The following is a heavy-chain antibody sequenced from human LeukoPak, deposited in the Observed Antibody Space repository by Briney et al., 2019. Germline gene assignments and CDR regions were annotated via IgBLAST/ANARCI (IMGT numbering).Heavy chain of an antibody. CDR3: AHTLHAPYSSGCHFDY. D-gene: IGHD6-19*01. CDR2: IYWNDDK. Sequence: SGPTLVKPTQTLTLTCTFSGFSLSTGGVGVGWIRQPPGKALEWLTLIYWNDDKRYSPSLKSRLTITKHTSKTQVVLTMTNMDPVDTATYYCAHTLHAPYSSGCHFDYWGQGTLVTVSS. J-gene: IGHJ4*02. CDR1: GFSLSTGGVG. V-gene: IGHV2-5*01.